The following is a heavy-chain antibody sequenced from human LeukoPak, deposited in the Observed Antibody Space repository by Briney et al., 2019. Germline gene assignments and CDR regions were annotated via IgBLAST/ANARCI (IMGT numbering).Heavy chain of an antibody. CDR1: GFTFSSYG. CDR3: AKDLDVHRSYAHFDY. CDR2: IRYDGTNK. Sequence: GGSLRLSCAASGFTFSSYGMHWVRQAPGKGLEWVAFIRYDGTNKYYADSVKGRFTISRDNSKNTLYLQMNSLRAEDTALYYCAKDLDVHRSYAHFDYWGQGTLVTVSS. J-gene: IGHJ4*02. D-gene: IGHD3-16*01. V-gene: IGHV3-30*02.